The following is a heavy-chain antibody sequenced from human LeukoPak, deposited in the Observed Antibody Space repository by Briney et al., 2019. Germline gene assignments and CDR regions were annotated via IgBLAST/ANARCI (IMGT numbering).Heavy chain of an antibody. CDR3: AKPVIPSAYQGTYYMDV. D-gene: IGHD3-16*01. CDR1: GLIFSSYG. V-gene: IGHV3-30*02. CDR2: IRHDESKT. J-gene: IGHJ6*03. Sequence: QPGGSLRLSCAASGLIFSSYGMHWVRQAPGDGLEWVAYIRHDESKTFYADSVKGRFTISRDNSKNTLYLQMHSLRAEDTALYYCAKPVIPSAYQGTYYMDVWGKGTTVTVSS.